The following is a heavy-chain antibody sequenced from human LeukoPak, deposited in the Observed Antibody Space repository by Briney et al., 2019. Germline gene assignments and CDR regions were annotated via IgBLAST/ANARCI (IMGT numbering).Heavy chain of an antibody. Sequence: GGSLRLSCAASGFTFSNYNMHWVRQAPGKGLECISYISSSSTTIYNGDSVKGRFTISRDNAKNSLFLQMNSLRAEDTAVYYCARENYVHLFDFWGQGPLAVVSS. J-gene: IGHJ4*02. V-gene: IGHV3-48*01. CDR2: ISSSSTTI. CDR1: GFTFSNYN. D-gene: IGHD1-7*01. CDR3: ARENYVHLFDF.